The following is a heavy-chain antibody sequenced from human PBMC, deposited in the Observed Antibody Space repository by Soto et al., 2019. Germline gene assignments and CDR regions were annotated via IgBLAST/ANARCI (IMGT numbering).Heavy chain of an antibody. D-gene: IGHD1-1*01. CDR1: GYAFTTYG. V-gene: IGHV1-18*01. J-gene: IGHJ4*02. CDR3: ARGRYGDY. Sequence: QVHLVQYGAEVKKPGASVKDSCKGSGYAFTTYGITCVRQAPGQGLEWMGWISAHNGNTNYAQKLQGRVTVTRDISTRTTYMELRSLRSDDTAVYYCARGRYGDYWGQGALVTVSS. CDR2: ISAHNGNT.